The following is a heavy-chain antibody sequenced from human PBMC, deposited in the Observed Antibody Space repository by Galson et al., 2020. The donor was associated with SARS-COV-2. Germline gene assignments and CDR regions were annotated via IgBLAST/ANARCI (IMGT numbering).Heavy chain of an antibody. CDR2: IYYSGST. D-gene: IGHD1-26*01. CDR1: GGSISSSSYY. V-gene: IGHV4-39*01. J-gene: IGHJ6*02. Sequence: ETSETLSLTCTVSGGSISSSSYYWGWIRQPPGKGLEWIGSIYYSGSTYYNPSLKSRVTISVDTSKNQFSLKLSSVTAADTAVYYCAACIVGATKREYYYYYGMDVWGQGTTVTVSS. CDR3: AACIVGATKREYYYYYGMDV.